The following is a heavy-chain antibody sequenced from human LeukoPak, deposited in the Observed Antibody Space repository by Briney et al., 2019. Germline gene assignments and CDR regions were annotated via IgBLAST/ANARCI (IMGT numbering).Heavy chain of an antibody. V-gene: IGHV1-69*04. J-gene: IGHJ4*02. Sequence: GASVKVSFKASGGTFSSYAISWVRQAPGQGLEWMGRIIPILGIANYAQKFQGRVTITADKSTSTAYMELSSLRSEDTAVYYCARSSSSWYGSPAYYFDYWGQGTLVTVSS. CDR2: IIPILGIA. D-gene: IGHD6-13*01. CDR3: ARSSSSWYGSPAYYFDY. CDR1: GGTFSSYA.